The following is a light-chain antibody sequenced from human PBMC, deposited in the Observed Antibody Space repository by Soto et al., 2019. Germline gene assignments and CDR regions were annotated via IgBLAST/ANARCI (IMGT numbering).Light chain of an antibody. V-gene: IGKV3-11*01. CDR3: QQRHSWPRT. CDR1: QSVTTS. Sequence: EIVLTQSPATLSLSPGERATLSCRASQSVTTSLAWFQHKPGQAPRLLIYAASNRATGIPARFSGSGSGTDFTLTICGLEPADFAVYYCQQRHSWPRTFGQGTKVDIK. CDR2: AAS. J-gene: IGKJ1*01.